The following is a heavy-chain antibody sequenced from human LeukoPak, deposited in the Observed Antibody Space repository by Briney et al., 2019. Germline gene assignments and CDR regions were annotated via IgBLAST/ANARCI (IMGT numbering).Heavy chain of an antibody. CDR1: GGSISSGSYY. Sequence: SETLSLTCTVSGGSISSGSYYWSWIRQPAGKGLEWIGRIYTSGSTNYNPSLKSRVTMSLDRSANQFSLNLSSVTAADTAVYYCARFSPRAMGNYFDFWGQGTLVTVSS. J-gene: IGHJ4*02. CDR2: IYTSGST. D-gene: IGHD7-27*01. CDR3: ARFSPRAMGNYFDF. V-gene: IGHV4-61*02.